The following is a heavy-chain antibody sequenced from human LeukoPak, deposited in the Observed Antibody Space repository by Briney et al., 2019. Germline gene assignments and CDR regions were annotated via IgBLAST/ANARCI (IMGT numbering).Heavy chain of an antibody. J-gene: IGHJ4*02. CDR1: GFTFCSYA. V-gene: IGHV3-30*04. CDR2: ISYDGSNK. D-gene: IGHD3-10*01. CDR3: ARPDVSYYRSGSFDY. Sequence: GRSLRLSCAASGFTFCSYAMHWVRQAPGKGLEWVAVISYDGSNKYYADSVKGRFTISRDNSKNTLYLQMDSLRAEDTAVYYCARPDVSYYRSGSFDYWGQGTLVTVSS.